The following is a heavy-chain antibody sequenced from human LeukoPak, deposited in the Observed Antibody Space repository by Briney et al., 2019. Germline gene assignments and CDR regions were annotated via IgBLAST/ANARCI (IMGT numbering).Heavy chain of an antibody. CDR3: ASPSLEYYYDSSGYYPF. D-gene: IGHD3-22*01. J-gene: IGHJ4*02. Sequence: SETLSLTCTVSGGSISSSSYYWGWIRQPPGKGLEWIGSIYYSGSTYYNPSLKSRATISVDTSKNQFSLKLSYVTAADTAVYYCASPSLEYYYDSSGYYPFWGQGTLVTVSS. CDR1: GGSISSSSYY. CDR2: IYYSGST. V-gene: IGHV4-39*01.